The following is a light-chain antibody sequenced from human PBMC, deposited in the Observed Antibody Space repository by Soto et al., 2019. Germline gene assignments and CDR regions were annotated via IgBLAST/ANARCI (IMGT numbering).Light chain of an antibody. V-gene: IGKV3-15*01. CDR3: QQHNYWPS. J-gene: IGKJ2*01. CDR2: GAS. CDR1: QSVGSN. Sequence: EIVITQSPVTLSVSPGERATLCCRASQSVGSNLAWYQQKPGQAPRLLLYGASTRATGIPGRFSGSGSGTEFTLTITSLQSEDFAVYYCQQHNYWPSFGQGTKLELK.